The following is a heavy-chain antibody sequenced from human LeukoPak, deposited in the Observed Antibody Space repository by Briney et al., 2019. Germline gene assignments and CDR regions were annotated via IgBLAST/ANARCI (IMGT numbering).Heavy chain of an antibody. CDR1: GFTFSSYD. CDR2: IGTAGDT. J-gene: IGHJ4*02. Sequence: GGSLRLSCAASGFTFSSYDMHWVRQATGKGLEWVSAIGTAGDTYYPGSVKGRFTISRENAKNSLYLRMNSLRAEDTAVYYCARAGGLGAPRLWGQGTLVTVSS. CDR3: ARAGGLGAPRL. V-gene: IGHV3-13*01. D-gene: IGHD1-26*01.